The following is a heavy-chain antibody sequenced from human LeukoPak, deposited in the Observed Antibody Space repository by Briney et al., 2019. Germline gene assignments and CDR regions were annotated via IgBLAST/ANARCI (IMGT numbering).Heavy chain of an antibody. J-gene: IGHJ3*02. CDR1: GYTFTSYD. V-gene: IGHV1-2*06. D-gene: IGHD3-10*01. Sequence: ASVKVSCKASGYTFTSYDINWVRQATGQGLEWMGRINPNSGGTNYAQKFQGRVTMTRDTSISTAYMELSRLRSDDTAVYYCARADTLGDFDIWGQGTMVTVSS. CDR2: INPNSGGT. CDR3: ARADTLGDFDI.